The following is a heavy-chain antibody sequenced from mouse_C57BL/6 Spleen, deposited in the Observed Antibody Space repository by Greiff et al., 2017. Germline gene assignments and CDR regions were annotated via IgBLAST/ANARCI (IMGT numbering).Heavy chain of an antibody. CDR3: ARDVYDYGWFAY. CDR2: ISDGGSYT. CDR1: GFTFSSYA. D-gene: IGHD2-4*01. J-gene: IGHJ3*01. V-gene: IGHV5-4*01. Sequence: EVQVVESGGGLVKPGGSLKLSCAASGFTFSSYAMSWVRQTPEKRLEWVATISDGGSYTYYPDNVKGRFTISRDNAKNNLYLQMSHLKSEDTAMYYCARDVYDYGWFAYWGQGTLVTVSA.